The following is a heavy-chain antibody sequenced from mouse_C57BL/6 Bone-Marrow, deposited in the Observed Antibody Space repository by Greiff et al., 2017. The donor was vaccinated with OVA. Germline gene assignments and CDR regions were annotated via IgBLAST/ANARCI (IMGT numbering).Heavy chain of an antibody. D-gene: IGHD5-5*01. J-gene: IGHJ3*01. Sequence: EVHLVESGGDLVKPGGSLKLSCAASGFTFSSYGMSWVRQTPDKRLEWVATISSGGSYTYYPDSVKGRFTISRDNAKNTLYLQMSSLKSEDTAMYYCARHLYLYWGQGTLVTVSA. CDR2: ISSGGSYT. CDR3: ARHLYLY. CDR1: GFTFSSYG. V-gene: IGHV5-6*01.